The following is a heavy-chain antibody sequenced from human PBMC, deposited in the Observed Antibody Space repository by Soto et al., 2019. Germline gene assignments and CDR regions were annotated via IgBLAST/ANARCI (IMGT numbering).Heavy chain of an antibody. D-gene: IGHD2-15*01. V-gene: IGHV1-69*06. Sequence: QVQLVQSGADVKKPGSSVKVSCKASGDTFSSHSISWVRQAPGQGLEWMGGIILIFGTPNYAQKFQVRLKITANTPTSTAYMELSSLRYEDTALYYGARLRIGLDAFVMRGLGPMVTVSS. J-gene: IGHJ3*02. CDR1: GDTFSSHS. CDR2: IILIFGTP. CDR3: ARLRIGLDAFVM.